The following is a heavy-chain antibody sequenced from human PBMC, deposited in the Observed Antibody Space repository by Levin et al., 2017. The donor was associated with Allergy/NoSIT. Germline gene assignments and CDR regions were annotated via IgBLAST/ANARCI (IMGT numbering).Heavy chain of an antibody. CDR3: AKDYTKYWMVRGNGDDAFDI. Sequence: SLKISCAASGFTFDDYAMHWVRQAPGKGLEWVSGISWNSGSIGYADSVKGRFTISRDNAKNSLYLQMNSLRAEDTALYYCAKDYTKYWMVRGNGDDAFDIWGQGTMVTVSS. D-gene: IGHD3-10*01. CDR2: ISWNSGSI. V-gene: IGHV3-9*01. J-gene: IGHJ3*02. CDR1: GFTFDDYA.